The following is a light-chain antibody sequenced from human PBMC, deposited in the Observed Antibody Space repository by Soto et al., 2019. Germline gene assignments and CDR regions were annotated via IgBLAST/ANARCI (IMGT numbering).Light chain of an antibody. CDR3: QSFDTGLGVVV. J-gene: IGLJ2*01. CDR1: NSNIGARYD. CDR2: DNI. V-gene: IGLV1-40*01. Sequence: QPVLTQPPSVSGAPGQRVTISCTGTNSNIGARYDVHWYQQVSGTAPKLLIYDNIHRPSGVPDRFSGSKSGTSASLAITGLQAEDEADYYCQSFDTGLGVVVFGGGTKVTVL.